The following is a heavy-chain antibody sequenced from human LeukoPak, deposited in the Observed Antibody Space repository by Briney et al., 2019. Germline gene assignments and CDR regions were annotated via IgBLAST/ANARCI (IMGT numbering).Heavy chain of an antibody. CDR3: ARSPLFSFDP. V-gene: IGHV5-51*01. D-gene: IGHD3-9*01. Sequence: GESLKISCKGSGYSFATYWIGWVRQMPGKGLEWMGINYPGDSDTTYSPSFQGQVTMSADKSISTAYLQWSSLKASDTPMYYCARSPLFSFDPWGQGTLVTVSS. CDR1: GYSFATYW. J-gene: IGHJ5*02. CDR2: NYPGDSDT.